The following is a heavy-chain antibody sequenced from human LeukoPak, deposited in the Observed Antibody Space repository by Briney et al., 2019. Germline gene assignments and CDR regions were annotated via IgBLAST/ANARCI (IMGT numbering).Heavy chain of an antibody. CDR2: FAPEDGRI. J-gene: IGHJ3*02. CDR3: ARQIRAGAFDI. CDR1: GYTLNEMS. D-gene: IGHD6-19*01. V-gene: IGHV1-24*01. Sequence: ASVTVSCKVSGYTLNEMSMHWVRQAPGKGTEWMGGFAPEDGRIIYAQNFQGRVTITEATSRDTAYMELSNLRSEDTALYYCARQIRAGAFDIWGQGTMVTVSS.